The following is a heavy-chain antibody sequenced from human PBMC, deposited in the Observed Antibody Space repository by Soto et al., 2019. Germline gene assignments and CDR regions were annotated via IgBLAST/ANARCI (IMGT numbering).Heavy chain of an antibody. Sequence: SETLSVTCTVSGGSISSGGCYWSWIRQHPGKGLEWIGYIYYSGSTYYNPSLKSRVTISVDTSKNQFSLKLSSVTAADTAVYYCARELLLSGMGWFDPWGQGTLVTVSS. V-gene: IGHV4-31*03. CDR2: IYYSGST. D-gene: IGHD1-20*01. CDR1: GGSISSGGCY. J-gene: IGHJ5*02. CDR3: ARELLLSGMGWFDP.